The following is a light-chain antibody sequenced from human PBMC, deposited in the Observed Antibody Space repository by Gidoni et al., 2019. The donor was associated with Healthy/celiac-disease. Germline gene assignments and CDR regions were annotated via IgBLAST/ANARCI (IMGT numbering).Light chain of an antibody. V-gene: IGLV3-25*03. J-gene: IGLJ2*01. CDR2: KDS. CDR3: QSADSSGTYGDVV. Sequence: SYKLTQPPSVSVSPGQTARITCSGDALPKQYAYWYQQKPGQAPVLVIYKDSERPSGIPERFSGSSSGTTVTLTISGVQAEDEADYYCQSADSSGTYGDVVFGGGTKLTVL. CDR1: ALPKQY.